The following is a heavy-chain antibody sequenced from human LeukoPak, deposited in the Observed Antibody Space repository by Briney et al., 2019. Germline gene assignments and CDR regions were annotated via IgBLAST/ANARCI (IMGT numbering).Heavy chain of an antibody. J-gene: IGHJ4*02. CDR3: ARFTTWVTKGGFDY. V-gene: IGHV3-9*01. Sequence: GGSLRLSCAASGFTFDDYAMQWVRQAPGRGLEWVSGIRWNSGSIGYADSVKGRFTISRDNAKNSLYLQMNSLRAEDTAVYYCARFTTWVTKGGFDYWGQGTLVTVSS. D-gene: IGHD4-17*01. CDR1: GFTFDDYA. CDR2: IRWNSGSI.